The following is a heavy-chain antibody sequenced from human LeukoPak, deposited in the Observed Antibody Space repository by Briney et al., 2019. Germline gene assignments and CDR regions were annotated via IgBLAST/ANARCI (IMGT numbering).Heavy chain of an antibody. CDR2: IWYDGSNK. CDR3: AKAPLQLWLTIDY. Sequence: GRSLRLSCAASGVTFSSYGMHWVRQAPGKGLEWVAVIWYDGSNKYYADSVKGRFTISRDNSKNTLYLQMNSLRAEDTAVYYCAKAPLQLWLTIDYWGQGTLVTVSS. V-gene: IGHV3-33*06. D-gene: IGHD5-18*01. J-gene: IGHJ4*02. CDR1: GVTFSSYG.